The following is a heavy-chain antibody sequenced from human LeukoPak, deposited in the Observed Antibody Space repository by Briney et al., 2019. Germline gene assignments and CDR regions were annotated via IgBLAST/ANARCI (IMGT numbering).Heavy chain of an antibody. D-gene: IGHD3-22*01. Sequence: SETLSLTCTVSGGSISSYYWSWIRQPPGKGLEWIGHIYYSGSTNYNPSLKSRVTMSLDTSKNQFSLKLSSVTAADTAVYYCARNPFSGYYHAYFDYWGQGTLVTVSS. V-gene: IGHV4-59*01. CDR1: GGSISSYY. CDR3: ARNPFSGYYHAYFDY. J-gene: IGHJ4*02. CDR2: IYYSGST.